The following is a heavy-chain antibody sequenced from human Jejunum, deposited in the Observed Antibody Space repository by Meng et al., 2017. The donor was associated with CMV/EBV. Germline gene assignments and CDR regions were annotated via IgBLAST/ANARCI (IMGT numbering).Heavy chain of an antibody. CDR2: IYESGST. CDR3: AREGTNSYYFDY. J-gene: IGHJ4*02. D-gene: IGHD1-14*01. V-gene: IGHV4-30-4*01. CDR1: GDSISRGDSY. Sequence: VSGDSISRGDSYWSWIRQPPGKGLEWIGYIYESGSTSYNPSLESRVTISVDTSKNQFSLKVMSVTAVDTAVYYCAREGTNSYYFDYWGQGTLVTVS.